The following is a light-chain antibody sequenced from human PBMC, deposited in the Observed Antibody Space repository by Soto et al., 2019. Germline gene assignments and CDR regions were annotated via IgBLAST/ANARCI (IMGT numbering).Light chain of an antibody. CDR2: RNN. J-gene: IGLJ1*01. Sequence: GLTQPGTGSGMPGQRGTISCSGSSSNIGSNYVYWYQPLTGTAPRLLSFRNNQRPSGVPDRFSGSKSGTSTSLAISGLRSEGEADYYCSTLVDSLRTRVFGSGSKVTFL. CDR3: STLVDSLRTRV. CDR1: SSNIGSNY. V-gene: IGLV1-47*01.